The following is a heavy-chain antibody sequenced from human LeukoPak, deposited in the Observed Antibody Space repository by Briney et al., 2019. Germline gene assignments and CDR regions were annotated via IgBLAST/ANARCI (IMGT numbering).Heavy chain of an antibody. J-gene: IGHJ4*02. V-gene: IGHV3-48*03. Sequence: GGSLRLSCAASGFTFSSYEMNWVRQAPGKGLEWVSYISGSGSTIYYADSVKGRFTISRDNAKNSLYLQMNSLRAEDTAVYYCARLNLGYCSSTSCSLDYWGQGNLVTVSS. CDR3: ARLNLGYCSSTSCSLDY. CDR2: ISGSGSTI. D-gene: IGHD2-2*01. CDR1: GFTFSSYE.